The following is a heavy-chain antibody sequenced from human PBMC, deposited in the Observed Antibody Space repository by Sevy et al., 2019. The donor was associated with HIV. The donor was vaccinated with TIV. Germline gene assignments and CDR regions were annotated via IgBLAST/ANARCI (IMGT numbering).Heavy chain of an antibody. D-gene: IGHD1-26*01. J-gene: IGHJ4*02. CDR2: ISYDGSNK. CDR3: ARGYSGGSDNPPNIDY. CDR1: GFTFSSYA. Sequence: GGSLRLSCAASGFTFSSYAMHWVRQAPGKGLEWVAVISYDGSNKYYADSVKGRFTISRDNSKNTLYLQMNSLRAEDTAVYYCARGYSGGSDNPPNIDYWGQGTLVTVSS. V-gene: IGHV3-30-3*01.